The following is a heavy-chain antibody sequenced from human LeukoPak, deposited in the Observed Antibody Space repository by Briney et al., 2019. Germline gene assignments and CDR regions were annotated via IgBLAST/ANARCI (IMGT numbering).Heavy chain of an antibody. CDR3: ARLQSANHDNGYYTGGFYYMDV. V-gene: IGHV4-59*08. CDR2: ISYTGST. Sequence: TSETLSLTCSVSGGSMSNNYWGWIRQPPGRGLEWIGYISYTGSTSYTPSLKSRVSIFLETPGNQFSLEVSSVVAADTAVYYCARLQSANHDNGYYTGGFYYMDVWGKGTTVTVSS. J-gene: IGHJ6*03. D-gene: IGHD4-17*01. CDR1: GGSMSNNY.